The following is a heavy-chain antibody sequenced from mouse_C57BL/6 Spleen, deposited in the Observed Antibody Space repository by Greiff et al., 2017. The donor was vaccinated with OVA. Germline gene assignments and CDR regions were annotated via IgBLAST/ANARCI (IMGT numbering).Heavy chain of an antibody. CDR2: ISSGSSTI. CDR3: ARGGYYYGSSPWFAY. D-gene: IGHD1-1*01. CDR1: GFTFSDYG. Sequence: EVMLVESGGGLVKPGGSLKLSCAASGFTFSDYGMHWVRQAPEKGLEWVAYISSGSSTIYYADTVKGRFTISRDNAKNTLFLQMTSLRSEDTAMYYCARGGYYYGSSPWFAYWGQGTLVTVSA. V-gene: IGHV5-17*01. J-gene: IGHJ3*01.